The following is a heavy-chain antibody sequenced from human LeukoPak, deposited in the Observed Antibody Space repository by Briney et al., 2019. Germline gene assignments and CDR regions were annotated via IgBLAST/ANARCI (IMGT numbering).Heavy chain of an antibody. CDR2: INHSGST. CDR3: VRGPPYIVVVTGIGFFDS. Sequence: SETLSLTCAVYGGSFSGYYWSWIRQPPGKGLEWIGEINHSGSTNYNPSLKSRVTISVDTSKNQFSLKLSSVTAADTAVYYCVRGPPYIVVVTGIGFFDSWGQGTLVTVSS. CDR1: GGSFSGYY. D-gene: IGHD2-21*02. V-gene: IGHV4-34*01. J-gene: IGHJ4*02.